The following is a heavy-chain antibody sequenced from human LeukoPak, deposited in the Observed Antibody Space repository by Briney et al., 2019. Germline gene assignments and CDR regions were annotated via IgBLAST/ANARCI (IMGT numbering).Heavy chain of an antibody. D-gene: IGHD3-10*01. V-gene: IGHV5-10-1*01. CDR2: IDPSDSYT. CDR3: AREFGEYYYGMDV. CDR1: GYTFTSYG. Sequence: ASVKVSCKASGYTFTSYGISWVRQMPGKGLEWMGRIDPSDSYTNYSPSFQGHVTISADKSISTAYLQWSSLKASDTAMYYCAREFGEYYYGMDVWGKGTTVTVSS. J-gene: IGHJ6*04.